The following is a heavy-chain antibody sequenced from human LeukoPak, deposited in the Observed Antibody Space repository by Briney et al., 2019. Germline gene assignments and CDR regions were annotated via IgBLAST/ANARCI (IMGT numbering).Heavy chain of an antibody. CDR1: GGSVSSRNYS. V-gene: IGHV4-61*01. CDR3: ATDRQVYGSGEYYFDY. Sequence: PSETLSLTCSVPGGSVSSRNYSWTWIRQPPGKGLEWIGYIYNSGSTKCNPSLKSRVTISVDTSKNQFSLKLSSVTAADTAVYYCATDRQVYGSGEYYFDYWGQGTLVSVSS. CDR2: IYNSGST. J-gene: IGHJ4*02. D-gene: IGHD3-10*01.